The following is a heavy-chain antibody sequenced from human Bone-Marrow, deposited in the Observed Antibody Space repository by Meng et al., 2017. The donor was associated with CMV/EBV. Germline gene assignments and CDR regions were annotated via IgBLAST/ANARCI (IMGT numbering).Heavy chain of an antibody. CDR3: ARDHCSGGSCYYFDS. V-gene: IGHV4-39*07. CDR1: GGAISSNNYY. Sequence: QLQLQESGPGLVQPSETLSLPCTVSGGAISSNNYYWGWIRQSPGKGLEWIATMHYSGSTYYDPSLLSRVTISVDTSNNHFSLKLTSVTAADTAVYYCARDHCSGGSCYYFDSWGLGTLVTVSS. CDR2: MHYSGST. J-gene: IGHJ4*02. D-gene: IGHD2-8*02.